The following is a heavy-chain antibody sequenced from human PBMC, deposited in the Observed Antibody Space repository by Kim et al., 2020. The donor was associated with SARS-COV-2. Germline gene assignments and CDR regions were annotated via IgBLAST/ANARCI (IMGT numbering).Heavy chain of an antibody. CDR1: GFTFSSYW. D-gene: IGHD6-6*01. CDR3: ARDLFDSSSSESHYYYYYGMDV. CDR2: IKQDGSEK. J-gene: IGHJ6*02. Sequence: GGSLRLSCAASGFTFSSYWMSWVRQAPGKGLEWVANIKQDGSEKYYVDSVKGRFTIPRDNAKNSLYLQMNSLRAEDTAVYYCARDLFDSSSSESHYYYYYGMDVWGQGTTVTVSS. V-gene: IGHV3-7*03.